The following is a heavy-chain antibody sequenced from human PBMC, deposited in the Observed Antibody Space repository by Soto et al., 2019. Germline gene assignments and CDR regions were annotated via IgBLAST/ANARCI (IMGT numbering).Heavy chain of an antibody. Sequence: ASVKVSCKASGYTFTSYYIHWVRQAPGQGLEWMGWINPITGGTNYAPTFQGRVTMTSDTSITTAYMELSRLRSDDTAVYYCARNYYDSSDRDYLDYWGQGTPVTVSS. J-gene: IGHJ4*02. CDR1: GYTFTSYY. D-gene: IGHD3-22*01. CDR3: ARNYYDSSDRDYLDY. V-gene: IGHV1-2*02. CDR2: INPITGGT.